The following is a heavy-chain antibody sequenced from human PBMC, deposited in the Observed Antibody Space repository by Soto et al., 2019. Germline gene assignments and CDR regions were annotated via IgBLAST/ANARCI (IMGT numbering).Heavy chain of an antibody. J-gene: IGHJ6*02. CDR1: GGSISNYS. Sequence: SETLSLTCTVSGGSISNYSWGWIRQPPGKGLEWIGYIYDSGSTNYNPPLKSRVTISVDTSKNQFSLKLSSVTAADTAVYYCARGILWFGDDENYYYYGMDVWGQGTTVTVSS. CDR3: ARGILWFGDDENYYYYGMDV. V-gene: IGHV4-59*01. D-gene: IGHD3-10*01. CDR2: IYDSGST.